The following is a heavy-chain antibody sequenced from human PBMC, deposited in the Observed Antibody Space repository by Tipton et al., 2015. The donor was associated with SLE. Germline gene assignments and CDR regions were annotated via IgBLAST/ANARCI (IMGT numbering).Heavy chain of an antibody. D-gene: IGHD6-13*01. Sequence: TLSLTCAVYGGSFRGYYWSWVRQPPGKGLEWSGELNHGGSPNYNPSRKSRVTIAVDTSKNQFPLKLIFVTAAATAVYYFAGYSRSDLNWFDPWGQGTLVPVSS. J-gene: IGHJ5*02. CDR1: GGSFRGYY. CDR3: AGYSRSDLNWFDP. CDR2: LNHGGSP. V-gene: IGHV4-34*01.